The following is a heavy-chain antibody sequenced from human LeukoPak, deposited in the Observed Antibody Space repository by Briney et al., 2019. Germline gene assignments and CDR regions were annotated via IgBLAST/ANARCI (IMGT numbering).Heavy chain of an antibody. D-gene: IGHD6-19*01. CDR1: GFTVSSNY. V-gene: IGHV3-66*01. J-gene: IGHJ4*02. CDR2: IYSGGST. Sequence: PGGSLRLSCADSGFTVSSNYMRWVRQAPGKGLEWGSVIYSGGSTHYADSVKGRFTISRDNSKNTLYLQMNSLRAEDTAVYYCARVGPFGSGWPDYWGQGTLVTVSS. CDR3: ARVGPFGSGWPDY.